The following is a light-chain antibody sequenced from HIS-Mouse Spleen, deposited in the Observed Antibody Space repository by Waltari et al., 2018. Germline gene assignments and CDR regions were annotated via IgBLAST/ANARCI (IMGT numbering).Light chain of an antibody. V-gene: IGLV2-14*01. CDR3: SSYTSSSTLWV. CDR1: SSDVGGYNY. Sequence: QSALPQPASVSGSPGQSITISCPGTSSDVGGYNYVSWYQQHPGKAPKLMIYEVSNRPSGVSNRFSGSKSGNTASLTISGLQAEDEADYYCSSYTSSSTLWVFGGGTKLTVL. CDR2: EVS. J-gene: IGLJ3*02.